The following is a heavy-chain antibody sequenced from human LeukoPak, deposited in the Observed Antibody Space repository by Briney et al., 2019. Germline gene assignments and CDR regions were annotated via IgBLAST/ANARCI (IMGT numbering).Heavy chain of an antibody. CDR3: AKSLTVTTRIHSIDP. CDR2: ISGSGSNT. Sequence: PGGSLRLSCAASGFAFSTYAMSWVRQAPGKGLEWVSSISGSGSNTYYADSVKGQFTISRDSSKSTLYLKMNSLRAEDTAVYYCAKSLTVTTRIHSIDPRGQGTLVTVSS. V-gene: IGHV3-23*01. D-gene: IGHD4-17*01. CDR1: GFAFSTYA. J-gene: IGHJ4*02.